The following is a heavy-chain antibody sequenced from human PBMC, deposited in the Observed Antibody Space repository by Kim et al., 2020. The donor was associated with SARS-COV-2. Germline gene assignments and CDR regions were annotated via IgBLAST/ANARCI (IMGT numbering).Heavy chain of an antibody. D-gene: IGHD3-16*02. CDR3: TRDFPATVGGVIPSWYYYYGMDV. V-gene: IGHV3-49*03. CDR2: IRSKAYGGTT. CDR1: GFTFGDYA. Sequence: GGSLRLSCTASGFTFGDYAMSWFRQAPGKGLEWVGFIRSKAYGGTTEYAASVKGRFTITRDDSKSIAYLQMNSLKTEDTDGDYCTRDFPATVGGVIPSWYYYYGMDVWGQGTTVTVSS. J-gene: IGHJ6*02.